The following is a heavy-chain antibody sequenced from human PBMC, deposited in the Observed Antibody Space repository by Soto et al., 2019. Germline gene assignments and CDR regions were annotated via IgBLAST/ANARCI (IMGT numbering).Heavy chain of an antibody. D-gene: IGHD3-10*01. J-gene: IGHJ4*02. CDR3: ARRGQIGLDY. CDR1: GFTFSSYG. V-gene: IGHV3-33*01. Sequence: QVQLVESGGGVVQPGRSLRLSCAASGFTFSSYGLHWVRQAPGKGLEWVAVIWCDGSNKYYADSVTGRITISRDNSKNTLYLQMNSRRAEDTAVYYWARRGQIGLDYWGQGTLVTVSS. CDR2: IWCDGSNK.